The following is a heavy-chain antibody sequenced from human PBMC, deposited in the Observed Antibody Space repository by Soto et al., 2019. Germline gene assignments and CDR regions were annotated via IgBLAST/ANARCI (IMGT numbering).Heavy chain of an antibody. J-gene: IGHJ6*02. CDR2: INLGDSNT. CDR3: AGGGVRGVITRTRDYYGMDV. D-gene: IGHD3-10*01. Sequence: PGASLKISCKGSGYSFTSYWIGWVRQKTGKGLEWMGIINLGDSNTRYSPSFQGQVTISADKSISTAYLQWSSLKASDTAMYYCAGGGVRGVITRTRDYYGMDVWGQGTTVTVSS. V-gene: IGHV5-51*01. CDR1: GYSFTSYW.